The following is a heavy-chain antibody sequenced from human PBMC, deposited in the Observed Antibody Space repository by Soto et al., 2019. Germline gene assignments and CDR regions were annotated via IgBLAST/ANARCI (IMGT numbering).Heavy chain of an antibody. J-gene: IGHJ6*02. V-gene: IGHV1-8*01. D-gene: IGHD3-9*01. CDR3: AKGGYYDILTGSNPYYYHGMDV. CDR1: GYTFTSYD. CDR2: MNPNSGNT. Sequence: ASVKVSCKASGYTFTSYDINWVRQATGQGLEWMGWMNPNSGNTGYAQKFQGRVTMTRNTSISTAYMELSSLRSDDTAVYYCAKGGYYDILTGSNPYYYHGMDVWGQGTTVTVSS.